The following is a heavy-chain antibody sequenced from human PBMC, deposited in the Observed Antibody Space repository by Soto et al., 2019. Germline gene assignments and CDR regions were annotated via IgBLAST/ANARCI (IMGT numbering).Heavy chain of an antibody. V-gene: IGHV3-9*01. J-gene: IGHJ4*02. Sequence: GGSLRLSCAASGFTFDDYAMHWVRQAPGKGLEWVSGISWNSGSIGYADSVKGRFTISRDNAKNSLYLQMNSLRAEDTALYYCAKDLKEIYCSGGSCYSGPGPFDYWGQGTLVTVSS. CDR3: AKDLKEIYCSGGSCYSGPGPFDY. CDR2: ISWNSGSI. CDR1: GFTFDDYA. D-gene: IGHD2-15*01.